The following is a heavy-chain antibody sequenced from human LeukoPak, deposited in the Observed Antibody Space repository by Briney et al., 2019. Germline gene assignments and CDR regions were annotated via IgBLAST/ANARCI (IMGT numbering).Heavy chain of an antibody. J-gene: IGHJ3*02. CDR2: INHSGST. CDR3: ARGPYCSSTSCQDDAFDI. CDR1: GGSFSGYY. D-gene: IGHD2-2*01. Sequence: SETLSLTCAVYGGSFSGYYWSWIRQPPGKGLEWIGEINHSGSTNYNPSLKSRVTISVDTSKNQFSLKLSSVTAADTAVYYCARGPYCSSTSCQDDAFDIWGQGTMVTVSS. V-gene: IGHV4-34*01.